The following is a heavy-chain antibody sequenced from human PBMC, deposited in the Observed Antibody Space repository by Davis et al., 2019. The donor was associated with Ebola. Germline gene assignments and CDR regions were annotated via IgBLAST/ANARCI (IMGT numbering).Heavy chain of an antibody. CDR3: ARDPTGGIMITFGGVIPAFDI. J-gene: IGHJ3*02. CDR2: IWYDGSNK. Sequence: GESLKISCAASGFNFRSYGMHWVRQAPGKGLEWVAVIWYDGSNKYYADSVKGRFTISRDNSKNTLYLQMNSLRAEDTAVYYCARDPTGGIMITFGGVIPAFDIWGQGTMVTVSS. CDR1: GFNFRSYG. V-gene: IGHV3-33*01. D-gene: IGHD3-16*01.